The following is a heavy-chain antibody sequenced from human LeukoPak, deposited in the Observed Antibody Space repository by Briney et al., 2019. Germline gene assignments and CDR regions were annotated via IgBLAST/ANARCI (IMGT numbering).Heavy chain of an antibody. CDR2: ITTSSSYI. J-gene: IGHJ4*02. CDR1: GFTFSTYT. CDR3: ARADDSSNGY. V-gene: IGHV3-21*01. D-gene: IGHD3-22*01. Sequence: GGSLRLSCAASGFTFSTYTMNWVRQAPGKGLEWVSSITTSSSYIYYADSVKGRFTISRDNAKNSLYLQMNSLRAEDTAVYYCARADDSSNGYWGQGTLVTVSS.